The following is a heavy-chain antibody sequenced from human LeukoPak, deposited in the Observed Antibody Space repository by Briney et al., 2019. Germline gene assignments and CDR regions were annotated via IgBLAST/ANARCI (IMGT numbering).Heavy chain of an antibody. V-gene: IGHV4-59*12. D-gene: IGHD3-22*01. J-gene: IGHJ4*02. Sequence: PSETLSLTCTVSGGSISSYYWSWIRQPPGKGLEWIGSIYYSGSTYYNPSLKSRVTISVDTSKNQFSLKLSSVTAADTAVYYCVTDSSGYLYFDYWGQGTLVTVSS. CDR2: IYYSGST. CDR3: VTDSSGYLYFDY. CDR1: GGSISSYY.